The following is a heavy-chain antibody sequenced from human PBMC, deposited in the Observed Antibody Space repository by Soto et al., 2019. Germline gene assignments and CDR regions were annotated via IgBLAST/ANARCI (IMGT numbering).Heavy chain of an antibody. CDR3: ARVAVRGQANYVY. Sequence: ASVKVSCKASGYTFSDHFIHWFRQAPGEGLEWMEWINGDSGNTDYAQKSQGRVTMTRDKSISTVYMELSSLRSDDTAVYYCARVAVRGQANYVYSGQGTLVA. J-gene: IGHJ4*02. CDR1: GYTFSDHF. D-gene: IGHD3-16*01. CDR2: INGDSGNT. V-gene: IGHV1-2*02.